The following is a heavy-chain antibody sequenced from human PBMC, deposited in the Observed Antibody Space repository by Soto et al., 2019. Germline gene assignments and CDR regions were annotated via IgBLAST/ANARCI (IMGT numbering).Heavy chain of an antibody. J-gene: IGHJ4*02. Sequence: GGSLRLSCSASGFTFSNAWMSWVRQAPGKGLEWVGRIKSKTDGGTTDYAAPVKGRFTISRDDSKNTLYLQMNSLKTEDTAVYYCTTDSTVTAGTSGDYWGQGTLVTVSS. D-gene: IGHD4-17*01. CDR1: GFTFSNAW. V-gene: IGHV3-15*01. CDR2: IKSKTDGGTT. CDR3: TTDSTVTAGTSGDY.